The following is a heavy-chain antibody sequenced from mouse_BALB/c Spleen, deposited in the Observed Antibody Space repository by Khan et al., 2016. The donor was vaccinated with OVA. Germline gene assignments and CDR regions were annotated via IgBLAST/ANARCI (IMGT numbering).Heavy chain of an antibody. J-gene: IGHJ3*01. CDR2: ISYSSRT. V-gene: IGHV3-2*02. Sequence: EVQLQESGPGLVKPSQSLSLTCTVTGYSITSDYAWNWIRQFPGNKLEWVGYISYSSRTNYTPYPKSRIYITRDTSKNQFLLQLNSETTDDTATDYCARGRAYWGQGTLVSVSA. CDR3: ARGRAY. CDR1: GYSITSDYA.